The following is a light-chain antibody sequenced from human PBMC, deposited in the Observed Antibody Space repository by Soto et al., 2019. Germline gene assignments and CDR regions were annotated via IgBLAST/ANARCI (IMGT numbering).Light chain of an antibody. CDR1: QSVSSNH. CDR3: QQYSSSRT. CDR2: GGS. J-gene: IGKJ1*01. V-gene: IGKV3-20*01. Sequence: IVMPQSPATLSVSPGDRVTLSCRASQSVSSNHLAWYQQKPGQAPRLLIYGGSSRATGIPVRFSGSGSETDFTLTITRLEPEDFAVYYCQQYSSSRTFGQGTKVDI.